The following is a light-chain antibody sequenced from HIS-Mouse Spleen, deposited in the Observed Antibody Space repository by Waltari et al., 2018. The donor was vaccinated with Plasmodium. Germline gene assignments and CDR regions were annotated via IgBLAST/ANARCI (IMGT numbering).Light chain of an antibody. CDR2: EDS. CDR1: ALPKKY. Sequence: SYELTQPPSVSVSPGPTARLTCSGDALPKKYAYWYPQKSSQAPVLVIYEDSKRPSGIPERFSGSSSGTMATLTISGAQVEDEADYYCYSTDSSGNHRVFGGGTKLTVL. J-gene: IGLJ3*02. CDR3: YSTDSSGNHRV. V-gene: IGLV3-10*01.